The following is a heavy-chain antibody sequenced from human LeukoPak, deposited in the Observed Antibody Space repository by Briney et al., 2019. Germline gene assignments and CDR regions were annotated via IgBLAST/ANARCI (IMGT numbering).Heavy chain of an antibody. CDR1: GFTFDDYA. D-gene: IGHD2-21*01. V-gene: IGHV3-9*01. CDR3: AKESLIRTNGFDY. Sequence: HPGGSLRLSCAASGFTFDDYAMHWVRQAPGKGLEWVSGISWNSGSIGYADSVEGRFTISRDNAKNSLYLQMNSLRAEGTALYYCAKESLIRTNGFDYWGQGTLVTVSS. CDR2: ISWNSGSI. J-gene: IGHJ4*02.